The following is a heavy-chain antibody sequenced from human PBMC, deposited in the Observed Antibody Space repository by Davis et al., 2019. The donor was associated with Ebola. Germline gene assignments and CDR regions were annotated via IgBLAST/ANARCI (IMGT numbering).Heavy chain of an antibody. V-gene: IGHV3-48*02. Sequence: GGSLRLSCAASGFTFSSYSMNWVRQAPGKGLEWVSYISSSSTIYYADSVKGRFTISRDNAKNSLYLQMNSLRDEDTAVYYCARADYGSGSSDYWGQGTLVTVSS. CDR1: GFTFSSYS. CDR3: ARADYGSGSSDY. D-gene: IGHD3-10*01. CDR2: ISSSSTI. J-gene: IGHJ4*02.